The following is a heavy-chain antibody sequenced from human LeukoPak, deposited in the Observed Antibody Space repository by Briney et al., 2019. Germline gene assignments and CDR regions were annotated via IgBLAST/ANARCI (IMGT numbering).Heavy chain of an antibody. CDR3: ARTPYCSSTSCYPNWFDP. J-gene: IGHJ5*02. Sequence: SETLSLTCAVYGGSFSGYYWSWIRQPPGKGLEWIGEINHSGSTNYNPSLKSRVTISVEPSQNQFSLKLSSVTAADTAVYYCARTPYCSSTSCYPNWFDPWGQGTLVTVSS. V-gene: IGHV4-34*01. D-gene: IGHD2-2*01. CDR1: GGSFSGYY. CDR2: INHSGST.